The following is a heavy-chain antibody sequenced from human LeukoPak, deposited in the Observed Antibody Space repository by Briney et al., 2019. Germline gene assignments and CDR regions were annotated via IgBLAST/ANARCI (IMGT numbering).Heavy chain of an antibody. V-gene: IGHV3-23*01. D-gene: IGHD4-17*01. CDR2: MTGTGDRT. CDR3: AKGHGDYAPPKYCDS. J-gene: IGHJ4*02. Sequence: GGSLRLSCVASGFTFSGYAMSWVRHAPGKGLEWVSSMTGTGDRTYYADSVKGRFTISRDNAKNTLSLQMNSLRAEDTAVYYCAKGHGDYAPPKYCDSWGQGTLVTVSS. CDR1: GFTFSGYA.